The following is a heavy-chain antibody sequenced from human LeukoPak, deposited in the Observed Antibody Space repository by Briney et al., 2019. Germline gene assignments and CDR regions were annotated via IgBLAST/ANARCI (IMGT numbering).Heavy chain of an antibody. CDR2: IYYSGNT. D-gene: IGHD1-26*01. CDR3: ARSQSWELLRVDY. CDR1: GFTFSSYE. V-gene: IGHV4-39*07. Sequence: PGGSLRLSCAASGFTFSSYEMNWVRQPPGKGLEWIGSIYYSGNTYSNPSLKSRVTISVDTSKNQFSLKLSSVTAADTAVYYCARSQSWELLRVDYWGQGTLVTVSS. J-gene: IGHJ4*02.